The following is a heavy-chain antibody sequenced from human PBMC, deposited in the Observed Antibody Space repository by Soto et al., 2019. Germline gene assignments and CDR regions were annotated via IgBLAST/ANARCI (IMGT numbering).Heavy chain of an antibody. CDR1: GFSLSTSGVG. D-gene: IGHD2-15*01. CDR3: AHRSVGCSGGSCYSGLIDP. CDR2: IYWDDDK. Sequence: SGPTLVNPTQTLTLTCTFSGFSLSTSGVGVGWIRQPPGKALEWLALIYWDDDKRYSPSLKSRLTITKDTSKNQVVLTMTNMDPVDTATYYCAHRSVGCSGGSCYSGLIDPWGQGTLVTSPQ. V-gene: IGHV2-5*02. J-gene: IGHJ5*02.